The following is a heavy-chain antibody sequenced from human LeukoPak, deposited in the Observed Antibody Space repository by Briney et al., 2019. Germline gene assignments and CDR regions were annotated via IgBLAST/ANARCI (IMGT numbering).Heavy chain of an antibody. V-gene: IGHV4-61*08. Sequence: SETLSLTCTVSGGSISGGGYYWSWIRQHPGKGLEWIGYIYYSGSTNYNPSLKSRVTISVDTSKNQFSLKLSSVTAADTAVYYCARRFRGCSSTSCPYYYYYMDVWGKGTTVTVSS. D-gene: IGHD2-2*01. CDR3: ARRFRGCSSTSCPYYYYYMDV. CDR2: IYYSGST. J-gene: IGHJ6*03. CDR1: GGSISGGGYY.